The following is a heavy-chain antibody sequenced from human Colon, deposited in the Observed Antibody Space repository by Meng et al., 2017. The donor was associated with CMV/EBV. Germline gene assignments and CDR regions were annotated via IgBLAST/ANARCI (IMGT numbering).Heavy chain of an antibody. J-gene: IGHJ4*02. Sequence: FSSYAMHWVRQAPGKGLEWVAVISYDGSNKYYADSVKGRFTISRDNSKNTLYLQMNSLRAEDTAVYYCARDEGSYYYDSSGYYYPDYWGQGTLVTVSS. CDR2: ISYDGSNK. D-gene: IGHD3-22*01. CDR3: ARDEGSYYYDSSGYYYPDY. V-gene: IGHV3-30-3*01. CDR1: FSSYA.